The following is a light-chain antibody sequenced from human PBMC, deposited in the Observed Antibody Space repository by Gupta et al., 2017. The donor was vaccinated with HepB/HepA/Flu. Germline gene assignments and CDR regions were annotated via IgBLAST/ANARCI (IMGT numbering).Light chain of an antibody. Sequence: QSVLTQPHSASGTPGQRVTISCSGSSSNIGSTTVNWYQQFPETAPKLLIFSNNQRPSGVPDRFSGSKSGTSASLAISGLQSEDEADYYCAAWDDSLNGYVVFGGGTKLTVL. CDR3: AAWDDSLNGYVV. CDR2: SNN. J-gene: IGLJ2*01. CDR1: SSNIGSTT. V-gene: IGLV1-44*01.